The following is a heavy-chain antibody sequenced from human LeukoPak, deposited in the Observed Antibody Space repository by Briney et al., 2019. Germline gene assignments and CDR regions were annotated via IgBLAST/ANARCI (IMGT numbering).Heavy chain of an antibody. V-gene: IGHV3-21*01. CDR3: ARDPRYQLRYFDWLPTVWFDP. J-gene: IGHJ5*02. CDR1: GFTFSSYS. D-gene: IGHD3-9*01. CDR2: ISSSSSYI. Sequence: GGSLRLSCAASGFTFSSYSMNWVRQAPGKGLEWVSSISSSSSYIYYADSVKGRFTISRDNSKNTLYLQMNSLRAEDTAVYYCARDPRYQLRYFDWLPTVWFDPWGQGTLVTVSS.